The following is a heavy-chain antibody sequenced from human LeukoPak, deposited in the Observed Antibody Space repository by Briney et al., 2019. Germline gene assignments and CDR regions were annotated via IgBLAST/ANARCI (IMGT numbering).Heavy chain of an antibody. D-gene: IGHD3-10*01. Sequence: GESLKISCKGSGYSFTSYWIGWVRQMPGKGLEWMGIIYPGDSDTRYSPSFQGQVTISADKSISTAYLQWSSLKASDTAMYYCARSPQSLIPLGRESYYYMDVWGKGTTVTVSS. V-gene: IGHV5-51*01. CDR1: GYSFTSYW. CDR3: ARSPQSLIPLGRESYYYMDV. CDR2: IYPGDSDT. J-gene: IGHJ6*03.